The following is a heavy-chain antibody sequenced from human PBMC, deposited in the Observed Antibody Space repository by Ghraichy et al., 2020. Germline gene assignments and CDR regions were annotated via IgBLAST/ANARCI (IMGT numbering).Heavy chain of an antibody. V-gene: IGHV4-59*11. D-gene: IGHD1-26*01. CDR1: GGSMRSHH. CDR2: IFYTGST. J-gene: IGHJ4*02. Sequence: SETLSLTCNVSGGSMRSHHWSWIRQPPGKGLEWIGCIFYTGSTNYNPSLKSRVTISLDTSKNQFSLKLTSVTAADTAVYYCARISSESYYELGYWGQGSLVTVSS. CDR3: ARISSESYYELGY.